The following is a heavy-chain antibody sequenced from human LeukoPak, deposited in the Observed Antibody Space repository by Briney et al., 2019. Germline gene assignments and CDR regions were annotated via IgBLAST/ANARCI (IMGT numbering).Heavy chain of an antibody. CDR2: INQNGREK. J-gene: IGHJ4*02. CDR3: ARSLGDD. V-gene: IGHV3-7*01. Sequence: GGSLRLSCEVSGLTFSTYWMTWVRQAPGKGLEWVASINQNGREKYYVDSVKGRFTISKDDAKDSLYLQMNSLRDEDTAVYYCARSLGDDWGQGTLVTVSS. D-gene: IGHD3-16*01. CDR1: GLTFSTYW.